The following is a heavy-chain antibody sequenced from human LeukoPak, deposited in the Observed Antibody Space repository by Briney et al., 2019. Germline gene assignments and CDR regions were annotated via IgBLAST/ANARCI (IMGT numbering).Heavy chain of an antibody. CDR2: IYPGDSDT. CDR1: GYRFSNYW. Sequence: GEPLKISCKGSGYRFSNYWIGWVRQMPGKGLELMGAIYPGDSDTRYSPSFQGQVTISADKSTTTAYLQWSSLRASDTATYFCTRQGVYYSDSSAFYYWGQGTLVTVSS. D-gene: IGHD3-22*01. CDR3: TRQGVYYSDSSAFYY. V-gene: IGHV5-51*01. J-gene: IGHJ4*02.